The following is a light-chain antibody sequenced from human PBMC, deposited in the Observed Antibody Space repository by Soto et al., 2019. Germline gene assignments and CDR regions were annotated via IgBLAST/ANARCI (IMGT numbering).Light chain of an antibody. Sequence: EILLTQSPGTLSLSPGERATLSCRASQSINNNYLAWYQQKRGQAPRLLIYGASSRATGIPDRFSCSGSGTDLTLTISRLEHEDFAVYYCQQYGGSPRTFGQGTKVEIK. CDR3: QQYGGSPRT. CDR1: QSINNNY. V-gene: IGKV3-20*01. CDR2: GAS. J-gene: IGKJ1*01.